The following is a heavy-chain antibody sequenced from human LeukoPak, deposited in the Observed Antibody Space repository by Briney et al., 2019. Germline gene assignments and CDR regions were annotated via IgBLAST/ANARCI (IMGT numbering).Heavy chain of an antibody. CDR2: IYYNGST. CDR1: GGSISSYY. V-gene: IGHV4-59*01. J-gene: IGHJ4*02. Sequence: SETLSLTCTVSGGSISSYYWSWIRQPPGKGLEWIGYIYYNGSTNYNPSLKSRVTISVDTSKNQFSLRLSSVTAADTAVYYCARDHSSSSPPKYWGQGTLVTVSS. D-gene: IGHD6-6*01. CDR3: ARDHSSSSPPKY.